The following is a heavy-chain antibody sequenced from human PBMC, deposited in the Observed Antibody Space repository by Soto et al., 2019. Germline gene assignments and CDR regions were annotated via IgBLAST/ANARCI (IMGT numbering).Heavy chain of an antibody. CDR2: INPHSGAT. CDR3: ATDLGSGRIP. D-gene: IGHD6-25*01. CDR1: GCTFSGPP. V-gene: IGHV1-2*02. Sequence: GASVKASCKASGCTFSGPPMSWVRQAPGQGLEWMGWINPHSGATNYAHKFRGMVTMTRDTSIATAYMELTGLRFDDTAVYSCATDLGSGRIPWGQGTRVTVSP. J-gene: IGHJ5*02.